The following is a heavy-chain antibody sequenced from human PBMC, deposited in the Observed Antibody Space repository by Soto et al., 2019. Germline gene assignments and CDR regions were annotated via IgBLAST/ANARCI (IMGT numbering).Heavy chain of an antibody. CDR3: ARSPPDSSGWFSRHFDY. J-gene: IGHJ4*02. CDR2: IYADGTT. V-gene: IGHV3-66*01. D-gene: IGHD6-19*01. Sequence: GGSLRLSCAASGFTVGSYYMNWVRQTPGKGLEWVSVIYADGTTYYADSVKGRFTISRDTSRNMLYFQMNSLRTEDTAVYYCARSPPDSSGWFSRHFDYWGQGTLVTVSS. CDR1: GFTVGSYY.